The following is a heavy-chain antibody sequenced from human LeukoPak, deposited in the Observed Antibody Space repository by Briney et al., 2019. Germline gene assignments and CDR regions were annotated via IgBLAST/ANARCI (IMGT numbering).Heavy chain of an antibody. V-gene: IGHV3-7*05. CDR1: GPIFSSHW. CDR2: IKEDGSER. CDR3: ATSTVHLWTDWYLDL. D-gene: IGHD5-18*01. J-gene: IGHJ2*01. Sequence: GGSLRPSRAASGPIFSSHWMSWARHPPGEWLEWVAHIKEDGSERYYGASVKGRFTVSRDSTKNSVYLQMSGLSVEDTAVYYCATSTVHLWTDWYLDLWGRGTLVTVSS.